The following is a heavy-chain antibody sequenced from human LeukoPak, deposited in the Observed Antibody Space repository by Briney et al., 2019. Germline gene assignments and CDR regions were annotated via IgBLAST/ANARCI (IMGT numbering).Heavy chain of an antibody. CDR2: IKQDGSAK. CDR1: GFTFSSYW. CDR3: ARCPYDSSGYYSVPSHLDY. V-gene: IGHV3-7*01. J-gene: IGHJ4*02. D-gene: IGHD3-22*01. Sequence: GGSLRLSCAASGFTFSSYWMTWVRQAPGRGLEWVANIKQDGSAKYYVDSLRGRFSISRDNVKNSLFLQMNSLSAEDTAVYYCARCPYDSSGYYSVPSHLDYWGQGTLVTVSS.